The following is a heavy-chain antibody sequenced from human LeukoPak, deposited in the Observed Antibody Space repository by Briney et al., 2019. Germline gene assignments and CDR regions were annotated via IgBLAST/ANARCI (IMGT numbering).Heavy chain of an antibody. D-gene: IGHD2-21*02. CDR1: GFTFSNSA. CDR3: AKDFVVVPGNVNYFDY. Sequence: GGSLRLSCAASGFTFSNSAMSWVRQAPGKGLEWVSSISGSGSGGSTYYADSVKGRFTISRDNSKNTLYVQMKSLRAEDTAVYYCAKDFVVVPGNVNYFDYWGQGTLVTVSS. CDR2: ISGSGSGGST. J-gene: IGHJ4*02. V-gene: IGHV3-23*01.